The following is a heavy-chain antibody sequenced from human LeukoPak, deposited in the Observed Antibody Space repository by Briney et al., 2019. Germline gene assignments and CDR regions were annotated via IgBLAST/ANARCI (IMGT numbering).Heavy chain of an antibody. CDR2: IWYDGSYK. V-gene: IGHV3-33*06. CDR3: AKDGLHCFTMSCYSAGVRVNWLDP. D-gene: IGHD2-2*02. Sequence: PGGSLSLSCAASGFTFSSYGMHWVRQAPGKGLEWVAVIWYDGSYKYHADSVRGRFTISRDNSKNTLYLQMNSLRAEDTAVYYCAKDGLHCFTMSCYSAGVRVNWLDPWGQGTLVTVSS. J-gene: IGHJ5*02. CDR1: GFTFSSYG.